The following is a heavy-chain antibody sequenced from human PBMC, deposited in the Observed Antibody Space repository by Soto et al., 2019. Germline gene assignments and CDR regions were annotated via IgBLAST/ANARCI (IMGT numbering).Heavy chain of an antibody. Sequence: VQLVQSGAEVKKPGSSVKVSCKASGGTFSSYAISWVRQAPGQGLEWMGGIIPIFGTANYAQKFQGRVTITADESTSTAYMELRSLRSEDTAVYYCARDQGCSGGSCYPTPYYYYGMDVWGQGTTVTVSS. D-gene: IGHD2-15*01. CDR2: IIPIFGTA. CDR3: ARDQGCSGGSCYPTPYYYYGMDV. CDR1: GGTFSSYA. J-gene: IGHJ6*02. V-gene: IGHV1-69*01.